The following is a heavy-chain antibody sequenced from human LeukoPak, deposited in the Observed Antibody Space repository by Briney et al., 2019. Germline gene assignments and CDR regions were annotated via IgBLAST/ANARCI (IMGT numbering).Heavy chain of an antibody. V-gene: IGHV3-23*01. CDR1: GFTFSSYA. D-gene: IGHD3-16*01. CDR2: ISGSGRST. CDR3: AKDFTSNFLNWFDP. J-gene: IGHJ5*02. Sequence: PGGSLRLSCSASGFTFSSYAMSWVRQAPGKGLEWVSGISGSGRSTYYADSVKGRFTILRDNSKNTLYLQINSLRAEDTALYYCAKDFTSNFLNWFDPWGQGTLVTVSS.